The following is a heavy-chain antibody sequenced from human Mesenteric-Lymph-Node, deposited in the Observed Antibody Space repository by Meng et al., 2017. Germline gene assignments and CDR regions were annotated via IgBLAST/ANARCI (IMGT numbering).Heavy chain of an antibody. CDR3: ARDRRIALAGTTLFDY. Sequence: LGQYGAEVKKPGASVKVSCKASGYTITDYYLHWVRQAPGQGLEWMGWINPDSGVTHYAQKFQGRVTMTRDTSISTAYMELSRLRSDDTAVYYCARDRRIALAGTTLFDYWGQGMLVTVSS. D-gene: IGHD6-19*01. CDR1: GYTITDYY. J-gene: IGHJ4*02. V-gene: IGHV1-2*02. CDR2: INPDSGVT.